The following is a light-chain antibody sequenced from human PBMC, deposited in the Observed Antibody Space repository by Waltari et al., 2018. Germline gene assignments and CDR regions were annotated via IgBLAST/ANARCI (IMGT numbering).Light chain of an antibody. CDR2: RSV. V-gene: IGLV1-47*01. CDR3: FVWDDSLSGLWV. Sequence: QSVLTQSPSTSGTPGQRVTISCSGSNSNIGSNHVYWYQQLPGTAPKLLIYRSVRRPSGVPGRFSGSRSGTSASLAISGLRSEDEAHYYCFVWDDSLSGLWVFGGGTKLTVL. CDR1: NSNIGSNH. J-gene: IGLJ3*02.